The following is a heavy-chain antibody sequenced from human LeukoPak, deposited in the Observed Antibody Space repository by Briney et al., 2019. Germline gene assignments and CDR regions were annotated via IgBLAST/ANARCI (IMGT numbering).Heavy chain of an antibody. CDR1: GYTFTGYY. CDR3: AREGSDSSGWTEKYIWFDP. D-gene: IGHD6-19*01. CDR2: IKTNSGGT. Sequence: ASVKVSCKASGYTFTGYYMHWVRQAPGQGLEWMGWIKTNSGGTNYAQKFQGRITMTRDTSISTAYMELSRLRSDDTAVYYCAREGSDSSGWTEKYIWFDPWGQGTLVTVTS. J-gene: IGHJ5*02. V-gene: IGHV1-2*02.